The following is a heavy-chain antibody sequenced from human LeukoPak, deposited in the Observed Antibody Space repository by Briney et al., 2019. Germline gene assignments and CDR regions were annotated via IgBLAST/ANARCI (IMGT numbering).Heavy chain of an antibody. J-gene: IGHJ4*02. CDR1: GDPITSGGYY. CDR3: ARDVLR. V-gene: IGHV4-31*03. CDR2: IYKTGST. Sequence: SQTLSLTCTVSGDPITSGGYYWSWIRQRPGKGLEWIGYIYKTGSTYYNPSLKSRVTMSVDTSRNQFSLELNSVTAADTAVYYCARDVLRWGQGTLVTVSS.